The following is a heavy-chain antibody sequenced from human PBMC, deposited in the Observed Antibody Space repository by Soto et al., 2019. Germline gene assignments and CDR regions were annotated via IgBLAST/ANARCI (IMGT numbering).Heavy chain of an antibody. CDR3: AKFHGSGPYLYYFDY. D-gene: IGHD3-10*01. J-gene: IGHJ4*02. V-gene: IGHV3-30*18. CDR2: ISYDGSNK. Sequence: QVQLVESGGGVVQPGGSLRLSCAAAGFTFSNYGMHWFRQAPGKGLEWVAFISYDGSNKNYADSLKGRFTISRDNSKNTLYLQRNSLITEDTAVYSCAKFHGSGPYLYYFDYWGQGTLVTVSS. CDR1: GFTFSNYG.